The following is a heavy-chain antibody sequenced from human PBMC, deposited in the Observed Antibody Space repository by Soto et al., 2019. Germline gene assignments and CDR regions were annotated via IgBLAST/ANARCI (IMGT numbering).Heavy chain of an antibody. V-gene: IGHV3-64*04. CDR1: GFTFSSYA. CDR2: ISSNGGST. J-gene: IGHJ5*02. CDR3: AKENLWKYMNWFDP. Sequence: GGSLRLSCSASGFTFSSYAMHWVRQAPGKGLEYVSAISSNGGSTYYADSVKGRFTISRDNSKNMLYLQMNSLRAEDTAVYYCAKENLWKYMNWFDPWGQGTLVTVSS. D-gene: IGHD1-7*01.